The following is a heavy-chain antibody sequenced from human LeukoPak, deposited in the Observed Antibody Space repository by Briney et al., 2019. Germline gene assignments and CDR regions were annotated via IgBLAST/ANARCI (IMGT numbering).Heavy chain of an antibody. D-gene: IGHD1-26*01. CDR1: GGSISSSTFY. V-gene: IGHV4-39*01. J-gene: IGHJ4*02. Sequence: SETLSLTCTVSGGSISSSTFYWGWIRQPPGKGLEWIGSLYYSGSTYYNPSLKSRVTVSVDTSKNQFSLKLSSVTAADTAVYYCARIGIVGAHYFDYWGQGTLVTVSS. CDR3: ARIGIVGAHYFDY. CDR2: LYYSGST.